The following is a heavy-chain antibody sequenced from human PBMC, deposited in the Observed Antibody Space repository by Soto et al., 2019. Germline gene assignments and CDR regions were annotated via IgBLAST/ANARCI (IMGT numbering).Heavy chain of an antibody. Sequence: AAVKVYCPSSGYTFTGYYLHWVRQAPGQGLEWMGWINPYSGDTSYAQKFQGRVTMTRDTSITTAYMELSRLRSDDTAVYYCAREAYSGSYYDDFESCGQGAMVTVS. D-gene: IGHD1-26*01. CDR1: GYTFTGYY. CDR3: AREAYSGSYYDDFES. CDR2: INPYSGDT. V-gene: IGHV1-2*02. J-gene: IGHJ3*02.